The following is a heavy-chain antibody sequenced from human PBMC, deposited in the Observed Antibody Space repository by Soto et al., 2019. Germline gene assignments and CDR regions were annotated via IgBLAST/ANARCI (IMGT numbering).Heavy chain of an antibody. CDR1: GGSFSGYY. CDR2: INHSGST. D-gene: IGHD3-10*01. CDR3: ARVSGIYYYGMDV. V-gene: IGHV4-34*01. J-gene: IGHJ6*02. Sequence: PSETLSLACAVYGGSFSGYYWSWIRQPPGKGLEWIGEINHSGSTNYNPSLKSRVTISVDTSKNQFSLKLSSVTAADTAVYYCARVSGIYYYGMDVWGQGTRSP.